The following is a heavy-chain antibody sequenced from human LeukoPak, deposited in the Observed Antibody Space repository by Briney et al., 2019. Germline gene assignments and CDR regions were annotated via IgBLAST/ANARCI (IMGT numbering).Heavy chain of an antibody. V-gene: IGHV3-21*01. Sequence: GGSLRLSCAASGFTFSTYSMTWVRQAPGKGLEWVSSITSSSSYIYYADSVKGRFTISRDNAKSSLHLQMNSLRAEDTALYYCARHRTASDYWGQGTLVTVSS. CDR1: GFTFSTYS. CDR2: ITSSSSYI. J-gene: IGHJ4*02. D-gene: IGHD3-16*02. CDR3: ARHRTASDY.